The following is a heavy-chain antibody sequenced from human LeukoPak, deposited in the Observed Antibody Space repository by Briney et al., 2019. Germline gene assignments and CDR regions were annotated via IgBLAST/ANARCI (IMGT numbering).Heavy chain of an antibody. CDR1: GYTFTGYY. V-gene: IGHV1-46*01. CDR2: FIPSGGST. J-gene: IGHJ3*02. D-gene: IGHD3-22*01. CDR3: ARGSYYDSSPPDAFDI. Sequence: ASVKFSCKASGYTFTGYYMHWMRQAPGQWLELMGIFIPSGGSTSYAQKFQGRVTMTRDMSTSTVYMELSSLRSEDTAVYYCARGSYYDSSPPDAFDIWGQGTMVTVSS.